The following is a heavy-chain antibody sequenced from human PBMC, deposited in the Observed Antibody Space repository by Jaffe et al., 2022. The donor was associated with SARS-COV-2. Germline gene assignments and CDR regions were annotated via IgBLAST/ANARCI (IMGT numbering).Heavy chain of an antibody. Sequence: QVQLVESGGGVVQPGRSLRLSCAASGFTFSSYGMHWVRQAPGKGLEWVAVISYDGSNKYYADSVKGRFTISRDNSKNTLYLQMNSLRAEDTAVYYCAKGKFGDFWSGYYCDYWGQGTLVTVSS. CDR2: ISYDGSNK. J-gene: IGHJ4*02. V-gene: IGHV3-30*18. D-gene: IGHD3-3*01. CDR3: AKGKFGDFWSGYYCDY. CDR1: GFTFSSYG.